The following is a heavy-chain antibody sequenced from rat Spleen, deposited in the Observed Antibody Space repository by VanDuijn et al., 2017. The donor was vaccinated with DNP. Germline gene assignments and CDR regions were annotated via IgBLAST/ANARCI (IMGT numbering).Heavy chain of an antibody. CDR2: VSSGGNT. J-gene: IGHJ3*01. CDR3: TRVYYSAEDWFAY. V-gene: IGHV2S12*01. CDR1: GFTFSNYY. Sequence: VQLVESGGGLVQPRRSMKLSCAASGFTFSNYYMAWVRQPPGKGLEWIAAVSSGGNTYYNSGLRSRLSISRDTSKSQVFLKMNSLQTEDTAIYFCTRVYYSAEDWFAYWGQGTLVTVSS. D-gene: IGHD1-1*01.